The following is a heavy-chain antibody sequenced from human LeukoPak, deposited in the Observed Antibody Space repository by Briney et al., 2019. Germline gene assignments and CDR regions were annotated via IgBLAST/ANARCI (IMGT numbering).Heavy chain of an antibody. J-gene: IGHJ4*02. D-gene: IGHD6-6*01. CDR2: IKQDGSQR. CDR3: ARRGGSSSRRSPIDY. V-gene: IGHV3-7*01. CDR1: GFTFSDYW. Sequence: GGSLRLSCTASGFTFSDYWMTWVRQAPGKGPEWVANIKQDGSQRYYVDSVGGRFTISRDNAKNSLFLQVNGLRAEDTAVYYCARRGGSSSRRSPIDYWGQGTLVTVSS.